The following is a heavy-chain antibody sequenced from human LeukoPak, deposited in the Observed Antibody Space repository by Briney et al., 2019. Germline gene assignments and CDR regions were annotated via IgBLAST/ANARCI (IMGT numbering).Heavy chain of an antibody. J-gene: IGHJ4*02. CDR3: ARRRWIAAAGKIDY. Sequence: ASETLSLTCTVSGGSISSYYWSWIRQPPGKGLEWIGEINHSGSTNYNPSLKSRVTISVDTSKNQFSLKLSSVTAADTAVYYCARRRWIAAAGKIDYWGQGTLVTVSS. CDR2: INHSGST. V-gene: IGHV4-34*01. D-gene: IGHD6-13*01. CDR1: GGSISSYY.